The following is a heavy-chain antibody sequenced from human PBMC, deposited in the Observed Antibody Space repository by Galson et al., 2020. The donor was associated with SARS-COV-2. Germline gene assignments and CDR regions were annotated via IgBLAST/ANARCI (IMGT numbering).Heavy chain of an antibody. Sequence: SETLSLTCTVSENYVSSGYYWGWIRQPPGQGLEWIGTIYHDGTTYYNPSLKRRVTISVDTSKNQFSLRVTSVTAADTAVYHGARTSHYGDYASAFSVWGQGTLVTVSS. CDR1: ENYVSSGYY. V-gene: IGHV4-38-2*02. D-gene: IGHD4-17*01. CDR3: ARTSHYGDYASAFSV. CDR2: IYHDGTT. J-gene: IGHJ4*02.